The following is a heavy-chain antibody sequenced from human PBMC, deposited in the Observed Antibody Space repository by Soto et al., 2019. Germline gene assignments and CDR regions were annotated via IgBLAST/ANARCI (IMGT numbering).Heavy chain of an antibody. J-gene: IGHJ4*02. CDR2: ISAYNGNT. Sequence: ASVKVSCKASGGTFSSYAISWVRQAPGQGLEWMGWISAYNGNTNYAQKLQGRVTMTTDTSTSTAYMELRSLRSDDTAVYYCARHSEMTYFDYWGQGTLVTVSS. V-gene: IGHV1-18*01. CDR1: GGTFSSYA. D-gene: IGHD2-21*02. CDR3: ARHSEMTYFDY.